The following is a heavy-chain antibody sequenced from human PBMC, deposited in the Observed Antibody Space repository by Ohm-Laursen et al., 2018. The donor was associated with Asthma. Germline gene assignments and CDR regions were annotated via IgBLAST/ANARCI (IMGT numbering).Heavy chain of an antibody. CDR3: ARKFSSGWLFDF. Sequence: SLRLSCSASGFTFNSYGIHWVRQAPGKGLEWVAVISFDGSNKYYADSVKGRFTISRDNSKNTLYLQMNSLRAEDTAVYYCARKFSSGWLFDFWGQGTLVTVSS. CDR1: GFTFNSYG. CDR2: ISFDGSNK. D-gene: IGHD6-19*01. V-gene: IGHV3-30*03. J-gene: IGHJ4*02.